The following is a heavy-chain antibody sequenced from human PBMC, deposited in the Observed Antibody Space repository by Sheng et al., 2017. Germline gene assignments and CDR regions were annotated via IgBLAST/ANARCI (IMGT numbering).Heavy chain of an antibody. V-gene: IGHV3-72*01. CDR3: ARSGDSSGYYWGY. CDR1: GFTFSDHY. Sequence: EVQLVESGGGLVQPGGSLRLSCAASGFTFSDHYMDWVRQAPGKGLEWVGRSRNKDNSYTTEYAASVKGRFTISRDDSKNSVYLQMNSLKTEDTAVYYCARSGDSSGYYWGYWGQGTLVTVSS. CDR2: SRNKDNSYTT. J-gene: IGHJ4*02. D-gene: IGHD3-22*01.